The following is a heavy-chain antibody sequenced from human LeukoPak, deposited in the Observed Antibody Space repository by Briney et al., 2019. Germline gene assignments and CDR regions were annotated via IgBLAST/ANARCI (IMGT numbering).Heavy chain of an antibody. CDR3: AKEMTTPYY. V-gene: IGHV3-23*01. CDR1: GFTFISYA. CDR2: IIGSGRST. D-gene: IGHD4-17*01. Sequence: SGGSLRLSCAASGFTFISYAMNWVRQAPGKGLEWVSAIIGSGRSTFYADSVKGRFTISRDNSKNTLYLQMNSLRAEDTAVYYCAKEMTTPYYWGQGTLVTVSS. J-gene: IGHJ4*02.